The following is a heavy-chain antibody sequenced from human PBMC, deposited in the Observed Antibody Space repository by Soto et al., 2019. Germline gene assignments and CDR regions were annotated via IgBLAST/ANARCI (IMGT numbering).Heavy chain of an antibody. J-gene: IGHJ4*02. CDR2: INSGSSTI. V-gene: IGHV3-48*02. CDR1: GFTFSSYS. D-gene: IGHD2-15*01. Sequence: EVQLVESGGGLVQPGGSLRLSCAASGFTFSSYSMNWVRQAPGKGLEWVSYINSGSSTIYYADSVKGRFTISRDNAKNSLYLQMNSLSDEDTAVYYCARAAPRCSGGSCFDFWGQGTLVTVSS. CDR3: ARAAPRCSGGSCFDF.